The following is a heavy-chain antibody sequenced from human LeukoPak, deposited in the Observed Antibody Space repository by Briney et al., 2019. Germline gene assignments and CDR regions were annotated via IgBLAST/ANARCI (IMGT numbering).Heavy chain of an antibody. CDR3: ARPIGRVSSGYYWYFDL. CDR1: GGSISSYY. D-gene: IGHD3-22*01. Sequence: PSETLSLTCTFSGGSISSYYWSWIRQPPGKGLEWIGYIYYSGSTNYNPSLKSRVTISVDTSKNQFSLKLSSVTAADTAVYYCARPIGRVSSGYYWYFDLWGRGTLVTVSS. V-gene: IGHV4-59*08. J-gene: IGHJ2*01. CDR2: IYYSGST.